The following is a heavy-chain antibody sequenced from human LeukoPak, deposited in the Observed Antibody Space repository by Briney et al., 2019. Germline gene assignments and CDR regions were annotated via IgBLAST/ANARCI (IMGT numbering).Heavy chain of an antibody. D-gene: IGHD2-21*01. CDR2: ITSSGRST. V-gene: IGHV3-11*01. CDR1: GFSFSDHY. J-gene: IGHJ4*02. Sequence: GGSLRLSYTASGFSFSDHYMTWMRHAPGKGLEWISYITSSGRSTDYTDSVKGRFIISRDNAMNSLFLQMSSLRVDDTAVYYCTRDPDYGDPDWGQGTLVTVSS. CDR3: TRDPDYGDPD.